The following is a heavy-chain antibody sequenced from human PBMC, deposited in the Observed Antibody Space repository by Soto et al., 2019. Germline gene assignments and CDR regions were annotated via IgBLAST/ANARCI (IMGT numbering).Heavy chain of an antibody. J-gene: IGHJ5*02. D-gene: IGHD3-10*01. CDR1: GVSISSGGYC. CDR2: IYYSGST. V-gene: IGHV4-31*03. Sequence: ASETLSLTCTVSGVSISSGGYCWSWIRQHPGKGLEWIGYIYYSGSTYYNPSLKSRVTISVDTSKNQFSLKLSSVTAADTAVYYCARDLDGSGSYGGWFDPWGQGTLVTVSS. CDR3: ARDLDGSGSYGGWFDP.